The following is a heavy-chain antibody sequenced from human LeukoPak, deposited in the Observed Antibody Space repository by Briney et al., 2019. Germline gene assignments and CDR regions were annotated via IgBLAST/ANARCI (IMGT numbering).Heavy chain of an antibody. D-gene: IGHD3-3*01. CDR2: INHSGST. V-gene: IGHV4-34*01. Sequence: SETLSLTCAVYGGSFSGYYWSWIRQPPGKGLEWIGEINHSGSTNYNPSLKSRVTISVDTSKNQFSLKLSSVTAADTAVYCCAREERFLEWLLYDYWGQGTLVTVSS. CDR3: AREERFLEWLLYDY. J-gene: IGHJ4*02. CDR1: GGSFSGYY.